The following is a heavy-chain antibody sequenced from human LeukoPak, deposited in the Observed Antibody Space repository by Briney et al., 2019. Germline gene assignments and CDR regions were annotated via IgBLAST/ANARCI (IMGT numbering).Heavy chain of an antibody. J-gene: IGHJ6*04. CDR3: ARDRFRPPDV. Sequence: ASVKVSCKASGYTFTSYYMHGVRQAPGQGLEWMGIISPSGASTTYAQNFQGRVTMTRDMSTSTVYMELSSLKSEDTAVYYCARDRFRPPDVWGKGTTVTVSS. CDR2: ISPSGAST. V-gene: IGHV1-46*01. CDR1: GYTFTSYY. D-gene: IGHD3-10*01.